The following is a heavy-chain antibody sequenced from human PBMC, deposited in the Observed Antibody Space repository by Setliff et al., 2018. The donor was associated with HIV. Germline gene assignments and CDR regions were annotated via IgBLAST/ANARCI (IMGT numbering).Heavy chain of an antibody. CDR3: ARHGTWNSQRFHFDY. CDR1: AVSIGGYS. J-gene: IGHJ4*02. V-gene: IGHV4-4*09. D-gene: IGHD1-7*01. Sequence: SETLSLTCTVSAVSIGGYSWSWIRQSPGKGLEWIGSIYSTDTTNHNPSLESRVTISVDKSKNQFSLKLDSVTAADTAVYYCARHGTWNSQRFHFDYWGQGTPVTVSS. CDR2: IYSTDTT.